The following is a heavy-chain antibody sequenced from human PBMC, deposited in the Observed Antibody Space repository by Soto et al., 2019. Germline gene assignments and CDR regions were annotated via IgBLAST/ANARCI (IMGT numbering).Heavy chain of an antibody. CDR3: ARDKEDYGDFTAEYFQH. V-gene: IGHV1-18*01. D-gene: IGHD4-17*01. CDR1: GYTFTSYG. Sequence: ASVKVSCKASGYTFTSYGISWVRQAPGQGLEWMGWISAYNGNTNYAQKLQGRVTMTTDTSTSTACMELRSLRSDDTAVYYCARDKEDYGDFTAEYFQHWGQGTLVTVSS. CDR2: ISAYNGNT. J-gene: IGHJ1*01.